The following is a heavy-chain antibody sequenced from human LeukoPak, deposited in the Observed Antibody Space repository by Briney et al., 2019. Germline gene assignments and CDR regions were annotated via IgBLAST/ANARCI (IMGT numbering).Heavy chain of an antibody. CDR1: GGSISSYH. J-gene: IGHJ4*02. CDR2: ISDSGST. CDR3: ARDPAANRCFDS. D-gene: IGHD3-16*02. V-gene: IGHV4-59*01. Sequence: KPSETLSLTCTVSGGSISSYHWSWIRQPPGKGLEWIGCISDSGSTTHNPSLKSRVTISVDTSKNQFSLKLNSVTAADTAVYYCARDPAANRCFDSWGRGTLVTVSS.